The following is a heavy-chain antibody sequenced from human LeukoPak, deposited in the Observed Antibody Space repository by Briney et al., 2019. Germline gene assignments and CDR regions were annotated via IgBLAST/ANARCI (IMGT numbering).Heavy chain of an antibody. V-gene: IGHV1-46*01. Sequence: GASVKVSCKASGYTFTSYYMHWVRQAPGQGLEWMGIINPGGGSTSYAQKFQGRVTMTRDTSTSTVYMELSSLRSEDTAVYYCASEMATQLGVFDYWGQGTLVTVSS. CDR2: INPGGGST. D-gene: IGHD5-24*01. CDR1: GYTFTSYY. J-gene: IGHJ4*02. CDR3: ASEMATQLGVFDY.